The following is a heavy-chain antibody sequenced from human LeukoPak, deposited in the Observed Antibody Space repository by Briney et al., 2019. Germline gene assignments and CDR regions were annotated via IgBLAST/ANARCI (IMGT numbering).Heavy chain of an antibody. J-gene: IGHJ6*03. CDR1: GYTFTGYY. CDR3: ARVGTTGTTIKDYYYMDV. Sequence: ASVKVSCKASGYTFTGYYMHWVRQAPGQGLEWMGWINPNSGGTNYAQKFQGRVTMTRDTSISTAYMELSRLRSDDTAVYYCARVGTTGTTIKDYYYMDVWGKGTTVTVSS. CDR2: INPNSGGT. V-gene: IGHV1-2*02. D-gene: IGHD1-1*01.